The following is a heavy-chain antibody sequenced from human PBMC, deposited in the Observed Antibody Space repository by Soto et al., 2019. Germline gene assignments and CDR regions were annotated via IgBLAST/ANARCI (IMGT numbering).Heavy chain of an antibody. CDR3: ARETVVVVPGGVEFYYYRGMDA. V-gene: IGHV1-18*04. D-gene: IGHD2-2*01. CDR2: ISGYNGNT. J-gene: IGHJ6*02. Sequence: QFQLVQSGAEVKKPGASVKVSCKASGYTFTNYGMSWVRQAPGQGLEWRGWISGYNGNTNYAQKLQGRVTITTDTSTSTAYMELRSLRSDDTAVYYCARETVVVVPGGVEFYYYRGMDAWGQGTPVTVSS. CDR1: GYTFTNYG.